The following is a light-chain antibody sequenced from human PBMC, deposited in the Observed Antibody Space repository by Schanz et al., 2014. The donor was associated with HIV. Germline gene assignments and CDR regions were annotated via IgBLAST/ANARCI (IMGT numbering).Light chain of an antibody. CDR2: AAS. CDR1: QGISYY. J-gene: IGKJ4*01. V-gene: IGKV1-39*01. Sequence: DIQMTQSPSSLSASVGDRVTIACRASQGISYYLAWYQQKPGKVPKLLIYAASSLQSGVPSRFSGSGSGTGFTLTISSLQPEDVATYYCQQSDSAPFTFGGGTKVEIK. CDR3: QQSDSAPFT.